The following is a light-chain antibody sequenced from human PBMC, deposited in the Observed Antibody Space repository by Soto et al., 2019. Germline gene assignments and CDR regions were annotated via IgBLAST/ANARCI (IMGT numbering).Light chain of an antibody. V-gene: IGKV1-9*01. Sequence: DIQLTQSPSFLSASVGDRVTISCRASQGISSYLAWYQQTPGKAPKLLIYASSTLQSGVPSRFSGICSGTEFTLTIGSLQPEDFATYYCQQLNTFPVTFGQGTRLDI. CDR1: QGISSY. CDR2: ASS. CDR3: QQLNTFPVT. J-gene: IGKJ5*01.